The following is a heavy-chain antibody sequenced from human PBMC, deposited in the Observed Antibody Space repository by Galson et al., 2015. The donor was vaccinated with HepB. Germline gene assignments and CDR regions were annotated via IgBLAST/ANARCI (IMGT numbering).Heavy chain of an antibody. J-gene: IGHJ4*02. CDR3: TAYGDYAKFDY. D-gene: IGHD4-17*01. Sequence: SLRLSCAASGFTFSNAWMSWVRQAPGKGLEWVGRIKSKTDGGTTDYAAPVKGRFTISRDDSKNTLYLQMNSLKTEDTAVYYCTAYGDYAKFDYWGQGTLVTVSS. CDR1: GFTFSNAW. V-gene: IGHV3-15*01. CDR2: IKSKTDGGTT.